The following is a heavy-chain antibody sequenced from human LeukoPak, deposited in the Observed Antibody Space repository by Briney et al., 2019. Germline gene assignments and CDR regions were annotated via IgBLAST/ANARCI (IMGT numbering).Heavy chain of an antibody. CDR2: INSDGSST. J-gene: IGHJ5*02. V-gene: IGHV3-74*01. Sequence: GGSLRLSCAASGYTFSRNYMHWVRQAPGKGLVWVASINSDGSSTNYADSVKGRFTISRDNVKNTLYLLMNSLRVEDTAVYYCASSSGGFNWFDPWGQGTLVTVSS. CDR3: ASSSGGFNWFDP. D-gene: IGHD6-19*01. CDR1: GYTFSRNY.